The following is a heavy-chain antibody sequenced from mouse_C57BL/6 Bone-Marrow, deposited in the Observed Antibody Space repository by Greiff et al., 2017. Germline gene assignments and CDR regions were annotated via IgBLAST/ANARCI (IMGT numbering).Heavy chain of an antibody. CDR3: ARRGYGSSYWYFDV. D-gene: IGHD1-1*01. J-gene: IGHJ1*03. CDR1: GYTFTSYW. V-gene: IGHV1-59*01. Sequence: VQLQQPGAELVRPGTSVTLSCKASGYTFTSYWMHWVKQRPGQGLEWIGVIDPSDSSTNYNQKFKGKATLTVDTSSSTAYMQLSSLTSEDSAVYYCARRGYGSSYWYFDVWGTGTTVTVSS. CDR2: IDPSDSST.